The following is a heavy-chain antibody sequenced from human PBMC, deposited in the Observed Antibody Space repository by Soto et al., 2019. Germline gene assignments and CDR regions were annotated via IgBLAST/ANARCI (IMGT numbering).Heavy chain of an antibody. D-gene: IGHD2-8*01. J-gene: IGHJ6*02. V-gene: IGHV3-48*02. CDR3: ARVGRGVYGMDV. CDR1: GFTFSSYS. CDR2: ITSDSSTI. Sequence: EVQLVESGGGLVQPGGSLRLSCAASGFTFSSYSINWVRQAPGKGLEWFSYITSDSSTISYADSVKGRFTVSRDNAKNLLYLQMNSLRDVDTAVYYCARVGRGVYGMDVWGQGTSVTVSS.